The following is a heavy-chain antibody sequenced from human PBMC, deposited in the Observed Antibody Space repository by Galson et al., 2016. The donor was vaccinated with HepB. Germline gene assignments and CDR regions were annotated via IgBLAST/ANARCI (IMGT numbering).Heavy chain of an antibody. CDR2: INFDGSII. CDR3: VRVGCSGGSCYYFDY. J-gene: IGHJ4*02. V-gene: IGHV3-74*01. D-gene: IGHD2-15*01. CDR1: GFTFSTYW. Sequence: SLRLSCAASGFTFSTYWMHWVRQAPGKGLVWVSRINFDGSIINYADSVNGRFTISRDNARNTLYLQVNSLRVEDTAVYYCVRVGCSGGSCYYFDYWGQGTLVTVSS.